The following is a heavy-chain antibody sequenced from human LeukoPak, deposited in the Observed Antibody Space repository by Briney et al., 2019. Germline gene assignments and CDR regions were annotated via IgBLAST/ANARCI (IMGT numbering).Heavy chain of an antibody. CDR2: INSDGSST. J-gene: IGHJ4*02. D-gene: IGHD3-3*01. V-gene: IGHV3-74*01. CDR3: ARGGPPYDFWSGPRFDY. Sequence: PGGSLRLSCAASGFTFSSYWMHWVRQAPGKGLVWVSRINSDGSSTSYADSVKGRFTISRDNAKNTLYLQMNSLRAEDTAVYYCARGGPPYDFWSGPRFDYWGQGTLVTVSS. CDR1: GFTFSSYW.